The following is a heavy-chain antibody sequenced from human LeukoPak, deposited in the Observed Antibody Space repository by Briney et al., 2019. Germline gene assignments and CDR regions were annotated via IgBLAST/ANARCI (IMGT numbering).Heavy chain of an antibody. V-gene: IGHV1-18*01. D-gene: IGHD3-16*01. CDR1: GDTFTNYG. J-gene: IGHJ3*01. Sequence: GASVKVSCKASGDTFTNYGINWVRQAPGQRPEWMGWFSTYNGDTKYLQKLKGRLTLTANTLKTTAYMELRTLISDDTATYYCAIGQGVITWGGADVYDVWGQGTTVIVSS. CDR2: FSTYNGDT. CDR3: AIGQGVITWGGADVYDV.